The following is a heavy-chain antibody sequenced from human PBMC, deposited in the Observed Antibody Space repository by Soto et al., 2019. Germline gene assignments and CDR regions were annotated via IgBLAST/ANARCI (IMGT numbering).Heavy chain of an antibody. CDR3: ARVRARDDSSGCFDY. Sequence: GGSLRLSCAASGFTFSSYAMHWVRQAPGKGLEWVAVISYDGSNKYYADSVKGRFTISRDNSKNTLYLQMNSLRAEDTAVYYCARVRARDDSSGCFDYCGEGILVIVAS. V-gene: IGHV3-30-3*01. D-gene: IGHD3-22*01. J-gene: IGHJ4*02. CDR1: GFTFSSYA. CDR2: ISYDGSNK.